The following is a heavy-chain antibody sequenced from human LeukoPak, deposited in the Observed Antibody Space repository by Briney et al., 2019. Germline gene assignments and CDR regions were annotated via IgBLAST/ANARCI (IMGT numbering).Heavy chain of an antibody. J-gene: IGHJ4*02. V-gene: IGHV3-48*04. CDR2: ISSSGSTI. D-gene: IGHD5-18*01. Sequence: GGSLRLSCAASGFTFSSYGMHWVRQAPGKGLEWVSYISSSGSTIYYADSVKGRFTISRDNAKNSLYLQMNSLRAEDTAVYYCARERAMAIFDYWGQGTLVTVSS. CDR1: GFTFSSYG. CDR3: ARERAMAIFDY.